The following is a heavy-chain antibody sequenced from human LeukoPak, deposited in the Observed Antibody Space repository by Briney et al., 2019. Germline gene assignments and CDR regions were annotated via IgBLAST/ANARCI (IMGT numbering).Heavy chain of an antibody. CDR3: ARERDSSGYYGDY. Sequence: GGSLRLSCVASGSTFSSYWMSWVRQAPGKGLEWVANIKEDGSDKYYVDSVKGRFTISRDNTKNSLYLQLNSLRAEDTAVYYCARERDSSGYYGDYWGQGTLVTVYS. V-gene: IGHV3-7*01. D-gene: IGHD3-22*01. CDR2: IKEDGSDK. CDR1: GSTFSSYW. J-gene: IGHJ4*02.